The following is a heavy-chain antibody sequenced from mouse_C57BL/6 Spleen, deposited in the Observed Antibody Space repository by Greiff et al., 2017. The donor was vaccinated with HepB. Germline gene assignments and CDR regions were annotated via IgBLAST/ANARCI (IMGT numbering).Heavy chain of an antibody. V-gene: IGHV1-52*01. CDR2: IDPSDSET. CDR1: GYTFTSYW. CDR3: ARQGLYDSHFDY. J-gene: IGHJ2*01. D-gene: IGHD2-3*01. Sequence: QVQLQQPGAELVRPGSSVKLSCKASGYTFTSYWMHWVKQRPIQGLEWIGNIDPSDSETHYNQKFKDKATLTVDKSSSTAYMQLSSLTSEDSAVYYCARQGLYDSHFDYWVQGTTLTVSS.